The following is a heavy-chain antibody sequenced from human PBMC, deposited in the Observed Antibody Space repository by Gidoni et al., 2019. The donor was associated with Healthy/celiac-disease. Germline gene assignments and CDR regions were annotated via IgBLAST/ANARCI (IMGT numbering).Heavy chain of an antibody. D-gene: IGHD3-3*01. CDR3: ARDGSRFYGGTYYFDY. V-gene: IGHV1-46*03. Sequence: QVQLVQSGAEVKKPGASVKVSCKASGYTFTSYYMHWVRQAPGQGLEWMGIINPSGGSTSYAQKFQGRVTMTRDTSTSTVYMELSSLRSEDTAVYYCARDGSRFYGGTYYFDYWGQGTLVTVSS. CDR1: GYTFTSYY. CDR2: INPSGGST. J-gene: IGHJ4*02.